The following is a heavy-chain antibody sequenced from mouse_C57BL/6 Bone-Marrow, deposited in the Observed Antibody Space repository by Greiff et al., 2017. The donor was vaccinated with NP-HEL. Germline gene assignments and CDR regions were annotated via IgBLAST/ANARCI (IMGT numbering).Heavy chain of an antibody. CDR2: IHPNSGST. J-gene: IGHJ3*01. CDR1: GYTFTSYW. V-gene: IGHV1-64*01. CDR3: ASAAYYSNYRFAY. D-gene: IGHD2-5*01. Sequence: VQLQQPGAELVKPGASVKLSCKASGYTFTSYWMHWVKQRPGQGLEWIGMIHPNSGSTNYNEKFKGKATLTVDKSSSTAYMQRSRLTSEYSAVYYCASAAYYSNYRFAYWGQGTLVTVSA.